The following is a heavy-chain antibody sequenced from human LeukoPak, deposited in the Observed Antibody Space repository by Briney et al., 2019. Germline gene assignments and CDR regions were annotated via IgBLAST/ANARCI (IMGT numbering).Heavy chain of an antibody. CDR3: ARLIAVGYNWFDP. Sequence: GASVKVSCKASGYTFTGYYIHWVRQAPGQGLEWMGWINPNSGDTNYAQKFQGRVTMTRDTSINTAYMELSRLRSDDTAVYYCARLIAVGYNWFDPWGQGTLVTVSS. J-gene: IGHJ5*02. D-gene: IGHD2-15*01. CDR2: INPNSGDT. V-gene: IGHV1-2*02. CDR1: GYTFTGYY.